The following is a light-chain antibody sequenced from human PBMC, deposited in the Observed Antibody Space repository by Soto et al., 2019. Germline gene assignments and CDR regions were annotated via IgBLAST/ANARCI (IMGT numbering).Light chain of an antibody. J-gene: IGKJ4*01. CDR2: DAS. CDR3: QQRSNWPLT. Sequence: LVLTQSPGTLSLSPGERATLSCRASQSVSSYLAWYQQKPGQAPRLLIYDASNRATGIPARFSGSGSGTDFTLTISSLEPEDFAVYYCQQRSNWPLTFGGGTRWIS. CDR1: QSVSSY. V-gene: IGKV3-11*01.